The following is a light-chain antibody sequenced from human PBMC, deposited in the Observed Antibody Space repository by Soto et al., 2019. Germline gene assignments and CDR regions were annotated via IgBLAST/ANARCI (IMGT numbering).Light chain of an antibody. V-gene: IGKV1-39*01. Sequence: IQMTQSPSSLSASVGDRVTITCRASQDISSYLNWYQQKPGKAPKLLIYAASSLQSGVPSRFSGSGSGTDFTLTISSLQPEDFATYYCQQSYSTLRTFGQGTKVDIK. CDR3: QQSYSTLRT. J-gene: IGKJ1*01. CDR1: QDISSY. CDR2: AAS.